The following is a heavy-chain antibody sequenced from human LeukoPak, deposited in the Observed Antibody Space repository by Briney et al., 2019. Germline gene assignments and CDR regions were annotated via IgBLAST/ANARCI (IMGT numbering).Heavy chain of an antibody. CDR2: INHSGST. D-gene: IGHD2/OR15-2a*01. J-gene: IGHJ3*02. V-gene: IGHV4-34*01. Sequence: SETLSLTCAVYGGSFSGYYWSWIRQPPGKGLEWIGEINHSGSTNYNPSLKSRVTISVDTSKNQFSLKLSSVTAADTAVYYCARNIGLAFDIWGQGTMVTVSS. CDR1: GGSFSGYY. CDR3: ARNIGLAFDI.